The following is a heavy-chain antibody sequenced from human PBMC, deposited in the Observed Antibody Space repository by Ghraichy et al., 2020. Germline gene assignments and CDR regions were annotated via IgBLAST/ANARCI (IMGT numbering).Heavy chain of an antibody. V-gene: IGHV1-69*10. CDR1: GGTFSSYA. CDR3: ARESVEMATIPLEGTYWYFDL. J-gene: IGHJ2*01. CDR2: IIPIFGIA. Sequence: SVKVSCKASGGTFSSYAISWVRQAPGQGLEWMGGIIPIFGIANYAQKFQGRVTITADKSTSTAYMELSSLRSEYTAVYYCARESVEMATIPLEGTYWYFDLWGRGTLVTVSS. D-gene: IGHD5-24*01.